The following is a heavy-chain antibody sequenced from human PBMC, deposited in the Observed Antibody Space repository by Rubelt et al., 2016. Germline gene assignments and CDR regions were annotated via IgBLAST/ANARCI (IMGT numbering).Heavy chain of an antibody. CDR2: IKSKAYGGTT. CDR3: TRGVYSFGV. J-gene: IGHJ4*02. CDR1: GFTFGDNP. D-gene: IGHD6-13*01. Sequence: GGGLVQPGRSLRLSCTASGFTFGDNPMSWFRQAPGKGLEWVGFIKSKAYGGTTEYAASVKGRFTISRDDSKSIAYLQMNSLKTEDTAVYYCTRGVYSFGVWGQGTRVTVSS. V-gene: IGHV3-49*03.